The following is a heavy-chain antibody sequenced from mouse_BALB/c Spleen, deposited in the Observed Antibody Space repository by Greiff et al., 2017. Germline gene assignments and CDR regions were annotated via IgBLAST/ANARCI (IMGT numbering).Heavy chain of an antibody. V-gene: IGHV1-80*01. Sequence: VKLVESGAELVRPGSSVKISCKASGYAFSSYWMNWVKQRPGQGLEWIGQIYPGDGDTNYNGKFKGKATLTADKSSSTAYMQLSSLTSEDSAVYFCAREGGLRLDYWGQGTTLTVSS. CDR3: AREGGLRLDY. J-gene: IGHJ2*01. D-gene: IGHD2-2*01. CDR1: GYAFSSYW. CDR2: IYPGDGDT.